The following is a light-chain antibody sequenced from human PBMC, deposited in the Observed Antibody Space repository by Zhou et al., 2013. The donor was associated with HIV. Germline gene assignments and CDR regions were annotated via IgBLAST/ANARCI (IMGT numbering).Light chain of an antibody. CDR3: QQCRNSPWT. CDR1: QSLDNW. Sequence: DIQMTQSPSTLSASVGDKVTITCRASQSLDNWLAWYQQKPGKAPNLLVYKASNLESGVPSRFSGSGSGTEFTLTITSLQPADIATYYCQQCRNSPWTFGQGTKVE. CDR2: KAS. V-gene: IGKV1-5*03. J-gene: IGKJ1*01.